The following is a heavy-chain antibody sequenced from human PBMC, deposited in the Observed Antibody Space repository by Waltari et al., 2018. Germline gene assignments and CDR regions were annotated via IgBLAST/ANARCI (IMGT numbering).Heavy chain of an antibody. J-gene: IGHJ4*02. CDR2: FDLEDGEI. CDR1: GNRPPDLS. D-gene: IGHD2-15*01. Sequence: QVQMLQSGAEGKKPGASVKVSCQVFGNRPPDLSVPRVRQAPGKGLEWMGGFDLEDGEIIDAQKFQGRVIMTEDTSTDTAYMELRSLRSEDTAVYFCATDRTLIVLLGTTFDYWGQGTLVTVSS. CDR3: ATDRTLIVLLGTTFDY. V-gene: IGHV1-24*01.